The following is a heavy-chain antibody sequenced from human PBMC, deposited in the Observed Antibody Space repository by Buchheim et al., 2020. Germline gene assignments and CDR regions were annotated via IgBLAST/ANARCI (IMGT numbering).Heavy chain of an antibody. CDR1: GGSINSDNW. V-gene: IGHV4-4*02. J-gene: IGHJ4*02. CDR2: IHRDGTT. D-gene: IGHD3-10*01. Sequence: QVQLQESGPGLVKPSGTLSLTCTVSGGSINSDNWWSWVRQPPGKGLEWIGEIHRDGTTNYNPSLQSRVTISVDKSKNQFSLNLGSVTAADTAVYNCARGRFGANWGQGTL. CDR3: ARGRFGAN.